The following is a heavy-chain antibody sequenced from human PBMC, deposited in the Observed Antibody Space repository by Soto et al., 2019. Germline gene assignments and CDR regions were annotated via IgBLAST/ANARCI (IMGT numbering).Heavy chain of an antibody. V-gene: IGHV1-69*01. Sequence: QVQLVQSGAEVKKPGSSVKVSCKASGGTFSSYAISWVRQAPGQGLEWMGGIIPIFGTANYAQKFQGRVTITADESTSTAYMELGSRSSGDTPVYYCARDLGDTAMDYYTYGMDCGGKGTTVPSPQ. CDR2: IIPIFGTA. J-gene: IGHJ6*04. CDR1: GGTFSSYA. D-gene: IGHD5-18*01. CDR3: ARDLGDTAMDYYTYGMDC.